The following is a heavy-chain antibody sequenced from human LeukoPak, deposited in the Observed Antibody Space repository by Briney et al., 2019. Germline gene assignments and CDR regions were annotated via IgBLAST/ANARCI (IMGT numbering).Heavy chain of an antibody. CDR1: GFTFNTYS. J-gene: IGHJ5*02. CDR2: ISRTSESI. Sequence: GGSLRLSCAASGFTFNTYSMSWVRQAPGKGLEWVAIISRTSESIFYADSLKGRFTISRDNAKNSLYLQMNGLRAEDTAAYYCARGATDTTRWFDPWGQGTLVIVSS. V-gene: IGHV3-21*01. CDR3: ARGATDTTRWFDP. D-gene: IGHD1-7*01.